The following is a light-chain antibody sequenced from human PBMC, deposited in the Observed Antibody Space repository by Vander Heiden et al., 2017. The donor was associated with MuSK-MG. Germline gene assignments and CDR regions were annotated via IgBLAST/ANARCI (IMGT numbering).Light chain of an antibody. Sequence: DIQMTQSPSTLSASVGDRVTITCRASHSSNMWLAAYQQKTGKEPNDLLYDASNLEDGVPSRFSGSGSGTEYTITISSLQPDDFATYYCQQYKNYHRTFGQGTELEIK. CDR1: HSSNMW. J-gene: IGKJ2*01. CDR3: QQYKNYHRT. V-gene: IGKV1-5*01. CDR2: DAS.